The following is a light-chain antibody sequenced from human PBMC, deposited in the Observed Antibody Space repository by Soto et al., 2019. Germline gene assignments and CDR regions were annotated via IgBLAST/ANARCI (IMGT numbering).Light chain of an antibody. CDR3: QQYDSPWT. J-gene: IGKJ1*01. V-gene: IGKV3-20*01. CDR1: QSVASNY. CDR2: DTS. Sequence: TQPPYTLSASVGDRVTITCRASQSVASNYLAWYQQKPGQAPRLVISDTSDRATGIPDRFSGSGSGTDFTLTISRLEPEDFAVYYCQQYDSPWTFGQGTKVDIK.